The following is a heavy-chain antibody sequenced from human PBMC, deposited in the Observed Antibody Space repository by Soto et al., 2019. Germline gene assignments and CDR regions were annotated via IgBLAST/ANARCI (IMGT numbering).Heavy chain of an antibody. CDR2: IYYSGST. CDR1: GGSISSYY. D-gene: IGHD5-18*01. V-gene: IGHV4-59*01. Sequence: SETLSLTCTVSGGSISSYYWSWIRQPPGKGLEWIGYIYYSGSTNYNPSLKSRVTISVDTSKNQFSLKLSSVTAADTAVYYCARGQDIRRGYSYGFDYWGQGTLVTVSS. CDR3: ARGQDIRRGYSYGFDY. J-gene: IGHJ4*02.